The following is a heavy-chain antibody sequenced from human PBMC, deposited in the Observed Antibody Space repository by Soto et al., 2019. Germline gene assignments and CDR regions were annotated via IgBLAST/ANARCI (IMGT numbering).Heavy chain of an antibody. D-gene: IGHD6-13*01. J-gene: IGHJ4*02. CDR1: GYSFTTYW. Sequence: GESLQISCKASGYSFTTYWIGCVRQMPGKGLEWMGIIYPGDSDTRYSPSFQGQVTISADKSISTAYLQWSSLKASDSAMFYCARKDIAGNSVDFWGKGTLVTVSS. CDR3: ARKDIAGNSVDF. CDR2: IYPGDSDT. V-gene: IGHV5-51*01.